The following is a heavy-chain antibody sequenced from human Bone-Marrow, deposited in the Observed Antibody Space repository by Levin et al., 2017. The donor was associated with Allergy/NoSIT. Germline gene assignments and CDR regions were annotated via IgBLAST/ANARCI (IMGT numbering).Heavy chain of an antibody. CDR2: LFSGSDT. J-gene: IGHJ6*03. D-gene: IGHD1-1*01. CDR3: ARVVSDSNDHDTEPHRYYYMDV. CDR1: GFIVSDID. Sequence: QRGESLKISCAASGFIVSDIDMSWVRQAPGKGLEWVSSLFSGSDTFYADSVKGRFTVSGDSSKNTFYLQINSPRAEDTAVYFCARVVSDSNDHDTEPHRYYYMDVWGKGTTVTVSS. V-gene: IGHV3-53*01.